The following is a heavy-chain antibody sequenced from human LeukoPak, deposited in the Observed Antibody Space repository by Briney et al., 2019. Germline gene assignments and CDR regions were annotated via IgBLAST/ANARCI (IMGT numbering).Heavy chain of an antibody. CDR1: GGSISSYC. J-gene: IGHJ1*01. Sequence: SETLSLTCTVSGGSISSYCWGWIRQPPGRGLEWIGSIYYSGNTYYNPSLVSRVTISVDTSKNQLSLKLTSVTAADTSVYYCARHSSVAVTGHGPLQLWGQGTLVTVSS. CDR3: ARHSSVAVTGHGPLQL. V-gene: IGHV4-39*01. D-gene: IGHD2-21*02. CDR2: IYYSGNT.